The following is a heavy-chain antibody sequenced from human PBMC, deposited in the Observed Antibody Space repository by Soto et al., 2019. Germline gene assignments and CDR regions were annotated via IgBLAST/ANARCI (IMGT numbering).Heavy chain of an antibody. CDR3: ARQDRYDYYDSSGQIDY. J-gene: IGHJ4*02. CDR1: GGTFSSYA. CDR2: IIPIFGTA. V-gene: IGHV1-69*13. D-gene: IGHD3-22*01. Sequence: ASVKVSCKASGGTFSSYAISWVRQAPGQGLEWMGGIIPIFGTANYAQKLQGRVTITADESTSTAYMELSSLRSEDTAVYYCARQDRYDYYDSSGQIDYWGQGTLVTVSS.